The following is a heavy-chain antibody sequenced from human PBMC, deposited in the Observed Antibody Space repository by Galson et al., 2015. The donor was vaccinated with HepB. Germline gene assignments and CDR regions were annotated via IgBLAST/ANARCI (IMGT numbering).Heavy chain of an antibody. CDR3: ARGGVGASYFDY. Sequence: SLRLSCAASGFTFSDYYMSWIRQAPGKGLEWVSYISSSSSYTNYADSVKGRFTISRDNSKNTLYLQMNSLRTEDTAVYYCARGGVGASYFDYWGQGTLVTVSS. CDR1: GFTFSDYY. D-gene: IGHD1-26*01. V-gene: IGHV3-11*06. J-gene: IGHJ4*02. CDR2: ISSSSSYT.